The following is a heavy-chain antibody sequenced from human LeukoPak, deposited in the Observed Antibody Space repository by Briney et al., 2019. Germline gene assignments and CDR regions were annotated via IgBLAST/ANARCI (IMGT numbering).Heavy chain of an antibody. CDR2: ISWNSGSI. Sequence: GGSLRLSCAASGFTFDDYAMHWVRQAPGKGLEWVSGISWNSGSIGYADSVKGRFTISRDNAKNSLYLQMNSLRAEDMALYYFAKDMPRAGEYYFDYWGQGTLVTVSS. V-gene: IGHV3-9*03. CDR3: AKDMPRAGEYYFDY. CDR1: GFTFDDYA. D-gene: IGHD3-10*01. J-gene: IGHJ4*02.